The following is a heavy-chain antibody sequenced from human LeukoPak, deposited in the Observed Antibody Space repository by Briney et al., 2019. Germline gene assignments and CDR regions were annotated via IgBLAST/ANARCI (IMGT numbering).Heavy chain of an antibody. V-gene: IGHV3-33*01. CDR1: GFTFSSYG. J-gene: IGHJ3*02. D-gene: IGHD3-10*01. Sequence: GGSLRLSCAASGFTFSSYGMHWVRQAPGKGLEWVALIWYDGSNKYYADSVKGRSTISRDNSKNTLYLQMNSLRAEDTAVYYCAREDCGSENVLLWFGECAFDIWGQGTMVTVSS. CDR3: AREDCGSENVLLWFGECAFDI. CDR2: IWYDGSNK.